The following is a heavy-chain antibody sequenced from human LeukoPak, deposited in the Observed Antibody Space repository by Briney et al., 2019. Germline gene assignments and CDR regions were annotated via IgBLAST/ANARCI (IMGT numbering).Heavy chain of an antibody. CDR1: GFPFSTYS. CDR2: ISPDGSSR. CDR3: TRDGGLLPDN. V-gene: IGHV3-74*01. J-gene: IGHJ4*02. Sequence: GRSLRPSCAASGFPFSTYSMHWVRQPPGKGLMWVSRISPDGSSRAYADSVQGRFIISRDYAKNTLTLQMNSLTTEDTAVYYCTRDGGLLPDNWGKGTLVTVSS. D-gene: IGHD2-21*02.